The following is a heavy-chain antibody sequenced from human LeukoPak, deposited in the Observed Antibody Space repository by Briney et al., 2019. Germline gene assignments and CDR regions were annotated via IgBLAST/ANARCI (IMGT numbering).Heavy chain of an antibody. Sequence: TSETLPLTCTVSGGSISSYYWSWIRQPPGKGLEWIGYIYYSGSTNYNPSLKSRVTISVDTSKNQFSLKLSSVTAADTAVYYCARGFGFDWGQGTLVTVSS. J-gene: IGHJ4*02. D-gene: IGHD3-10*01. V-gene: IGHV4-59*01. CDR1: GGSISSYY. CDR3: ARGFGFD. CDR2: IYYSGST.